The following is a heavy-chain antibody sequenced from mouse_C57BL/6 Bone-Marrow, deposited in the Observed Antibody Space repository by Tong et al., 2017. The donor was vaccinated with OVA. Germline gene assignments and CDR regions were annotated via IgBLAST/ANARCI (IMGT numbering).Heavy chain of an antibody. D-gene: IGHD1-2*01. CDR3: NAPITTAPFAY. Sequence: EVQLQESGAELVRSGASVKLSCTASGSNIKDYYMHWVKQRPEQGLEWIGWIDPENGDTEYAPKFQGKATMTADTSSNTAYLQLSSLTSEDTAVYYCNAPITTAPFAYWGQGTLVTVSA. J-gene: IGHJ3*01. CDR1: GSNIKDYY. V-gene: IGHV14-4*02. CDR2: IDPENGDT.